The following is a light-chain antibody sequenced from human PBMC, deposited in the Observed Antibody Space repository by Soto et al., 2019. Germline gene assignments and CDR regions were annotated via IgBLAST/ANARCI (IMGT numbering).Light chain of an antibody. V-gene: IGLV2-23*01. J-gene: IGLJ2*01. Sequence: QSALTQPASVSGSPGQSVTISCTGTSNDVGSYNLVSWYQQHPGKAPKVMIYEGTKRPSGVSNRFSGSKSGNTASLTISGLQPEDEADYYCCSYAGSNTHVVFGGGTKLTVL. CDR3: CSYAGSNTHVV. CDR1: SNDVGSYNL. CDR2: EGT.